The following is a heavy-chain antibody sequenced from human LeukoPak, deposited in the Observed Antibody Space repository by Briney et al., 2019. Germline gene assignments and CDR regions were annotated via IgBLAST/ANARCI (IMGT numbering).Heavy chain of an antibody. Sequence: GGSLRLSCAASGFTFSGFWMSWVRQTPGKGLEWVANIKQDGSEKYYVDSVKGRFTISRDNAKNSLSLQMNSLRVEDTAVYYCARAGSFWHYVYWGQGTLVTVSS. D-gene: IGHD1-7*01. CDR1: GFTFSGFW. V-gene: IGHV3-7*01. J-gene: IGHJ4*02. CDR3: ARAGSFWHYVY. CDR2: IKQDGSEK.